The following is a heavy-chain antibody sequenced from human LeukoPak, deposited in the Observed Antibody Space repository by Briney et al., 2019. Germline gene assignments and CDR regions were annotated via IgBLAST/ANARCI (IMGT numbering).Heavy chain of an antibody. CDR1: GYTFTSYG. CDR3: ARYCSGGSCYSPFDY. V-gene: IGHV1-18*01. Sequence: ASVKVSCKASGYTFTSYGISWVRQAPGQGLEWMGWISAYNGNTNYAQKLQGRVTMTTDTSTSTAYMELRSLRSDDTAVYYRARYCSGGSCYSPFDYWGQGTLVTVSS. CDR2: ISAYNGNT. D-gene: IGHD2-15*01. J-gene: IGHJ4*02.